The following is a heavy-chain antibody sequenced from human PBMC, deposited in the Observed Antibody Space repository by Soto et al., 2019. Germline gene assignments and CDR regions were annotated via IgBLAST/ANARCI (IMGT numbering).Heavy chain of an antibody. D-gene: IGHD3-22*01. CDR3: ARDFFDSSDYTTNWFDP. J-gene: IGHJ5*02. CDR2: SYHTGNA. Sequence: QLQLQESGPGQVKSSETLSLTCSVSGDSISNSRFYWAWIRQPPGEGLEWIGSSYHTGNAYYNPFLKSRVTISVDTSKNQFSLKLTSVTAADAALYYCARDFFDSSDYTTNWFDPWGQGTLVTVSS. CDR1: GDSISNSRFY. V-gene: IGHV4-39*01.